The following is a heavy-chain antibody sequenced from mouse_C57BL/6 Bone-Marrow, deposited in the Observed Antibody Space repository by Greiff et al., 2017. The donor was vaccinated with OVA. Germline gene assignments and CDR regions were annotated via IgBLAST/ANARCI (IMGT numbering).Heavy chain of an antibody. CDR2: IYPGDGDT. CDR1: GYAFSSSW. CDR3: ARGGDHAMDY. V-gene: IGHV1-82*01. Sequence: QVQLKQSGPELVKPGASVKISCKASGYAFSSSWMNWVKQRPGKGLEWIGRIYPGDGDTNYNGKFKGKATLTADKSSSTAYMQLSSLTSEDSAVYFCARGGDHAMDYWGQGTSVTVAA. D-gene: IGHD3-3*01. J-gene: IGHJ4*01.